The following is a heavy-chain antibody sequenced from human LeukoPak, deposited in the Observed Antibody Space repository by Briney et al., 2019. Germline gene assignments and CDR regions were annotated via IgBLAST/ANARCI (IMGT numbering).Heavy chain of an antibody. CDR2: TFYRSKWNN. CDR3: ARDRSFGYGSHFDY. J-gene: IGHJ4*02. D-gene: IGHD5-18*01. V-gene: IGHV6-1*01. Sequence: SQTLSLTCANSGDSVSSNSAAWNWLRQSPSSGLEWLGRTFYRSKWNNDYAVSVKGRITINPDTSKNHFYLQLNSVTPEDTAVYYCARDRSFGYGSHFDYWGQGTLVTVSS. CDR1: GDSVSSNSAA.